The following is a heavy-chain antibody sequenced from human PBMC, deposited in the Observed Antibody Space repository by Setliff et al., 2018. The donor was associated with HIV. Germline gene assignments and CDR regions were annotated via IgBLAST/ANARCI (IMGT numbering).Heavy chain of an antibody. CDR2: ISYDGNKK. CDR1: GFNVEKSG. CDR3: ARHSGVASPNWFDP. D-gene: IGHD3-10*01. Sequence: PGGSLRLSCEASGFNVEKSGIHWVRQAPGKGLEWVAFISYDGNKKYYADSVKGRFTISRDNAKNSLYLQMNSLRAEDTAVYYCARHSGVASPNWFDPWGQGTLVTVSS. J-gene: IGHJ5*02. V-gene: IGHV3-30*12.